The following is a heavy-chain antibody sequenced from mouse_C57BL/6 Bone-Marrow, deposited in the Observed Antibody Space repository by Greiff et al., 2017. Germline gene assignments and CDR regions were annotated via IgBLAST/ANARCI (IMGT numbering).Heavy chain of an antibody. V-gene: IGHV1-82*01. CDR2: IYPGDGDT. J-gene: IGHJ1*03. CDR3: ARFNHYWYFDV. CDR1: GYAFSSSW. Sequence: VQLQQSGPELVKPGASVKISCKASGYAFSSSWMNWVKQRPGKGLEWIGRIYPGDGDTNYNGKVKGKATLTADKSSSTAYMQLSSLTSEDSAVYFCARFNHYWYFDVWGTGTTVTVSS.